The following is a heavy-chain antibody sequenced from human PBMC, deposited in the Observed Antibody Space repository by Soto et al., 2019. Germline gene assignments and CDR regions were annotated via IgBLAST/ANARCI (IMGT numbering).Heavy chain of an antibody. V-gene: IGHV1-69*12. D-gene: IGHD5-18*01. CDR1: GGTFSSYA. Sequence: QVQLVQSGAEVKKPGSSVKVSCKASGGTFSSYAISWVRQAPGQGLEWMGGIIPIFGTANYAQKFQGRVTITAGESTGTAHMGLSSLRSEDTAVYYCARGRPKRGYSYGTRDYWGQGTLVTVSS. CDR2: IIPIFGTA. CDR3: ARGRPKRGYSYGTRDY. J-gene: IGHJ4*02.